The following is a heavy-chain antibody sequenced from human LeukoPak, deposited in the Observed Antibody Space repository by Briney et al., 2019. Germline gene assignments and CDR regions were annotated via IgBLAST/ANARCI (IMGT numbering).Heavy chain of an antibody. V-gene: IGHV1-18*01. J-gene: IGHJ4*02. CDR3: AREEFAYYGSGKPADY. D-gene: IGHD3-10*01. CDR2: ISAYNGNT. CDR1: GYTFTSYG. Sequence: ASVKVSCKSSGYTFTSYGITWVRQAPGRGLEWMGWISAYNGNTNYAQKFQGRLTMTTDTTTSTAYMELRSLRSDDSAIYYCAREEFAYYGSGKPADYWGQGTLVTVSS.